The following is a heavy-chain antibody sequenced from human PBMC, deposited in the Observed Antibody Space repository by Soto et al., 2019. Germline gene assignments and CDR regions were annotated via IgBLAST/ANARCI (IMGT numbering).Heavy chain of an antibody. CDR3: AHMGYGDKRRTGMDV. CDR1: GFSLSTSGVG. V-gene: IGHV2-5*02. CDR2: IYWDDDK. D-gene: IGHD4-17*01. J-gene: IGHJ6*02. Sequence: QITLKESGPTLVKPTQTLTLTCTFSGFSLSTSGVGVGWIRQPPGKALEWLALIYWDDDKRYSPSLKSRLTNTKDYSKNQVVLTMTNMEPVDTATYYCAHMGYGDKRRTGMDVWGQGTTVTVSS.